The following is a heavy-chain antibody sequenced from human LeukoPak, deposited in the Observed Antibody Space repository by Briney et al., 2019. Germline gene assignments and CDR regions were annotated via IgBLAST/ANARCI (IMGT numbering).Heavy chain of an antibody. CDR2: ISGSGGST. J-gene: IGHJ4*02. V-gene: IGHV3-23*01. CDR1: GFTFSSYG. D-gene: IGHD3-22*01. Sequence: PGGSLRLSCAASGFTFSSYGMSWVRQAPGKGLEWVSAISGSGGSTYYADPVKGRFTISRDNSKNTLYLQMNSLRAEDTAVYYCAKDRVNYYDSSGYYFPPGYWGQGTLVTVSS. CDR3: AKDRVNYYDSSGYYFPPGY.